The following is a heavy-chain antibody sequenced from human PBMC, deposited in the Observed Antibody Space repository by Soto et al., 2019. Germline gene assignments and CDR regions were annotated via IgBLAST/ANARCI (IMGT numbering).Heavy chain of an antibody. V-gene: IGHV3-9*01. CDR1: GFTFDDYA. CDR2: ISWNSGSI. J-gene: IGHJ3*02. CDR3: AKERDDYIWGPGAFDI. D-gene: IGHD3-16*01. Sequence: GGSLRLSCAASGFTFDDYAMHWVRQAPGKGLEWVSGISWNSGSIGYADSVKGRFTISRDNAKNSLYLQMNSLRAEDTALYYCAKERDDYIWGPGAFDIWGQGTMVTVSS.